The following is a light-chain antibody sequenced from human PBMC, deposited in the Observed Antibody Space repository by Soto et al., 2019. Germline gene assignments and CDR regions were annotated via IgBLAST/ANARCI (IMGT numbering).Light chain of an antibody. V-gene: IGLV2-11*01. CDR3: CSYAGSWV. CDR2: DVN. Sequence: QSALTQPRSVSGSLEQSVTISCTGTSSDVGGYNYVSWYQQHPGKAPKLMIYDVNTRPSGVPDRFSGSKSGHTASLNISWHQVADEADYYCCSYAGSWVFGGGTTLTVL. J-gene: IGLJ3*02. CDR1: SSDVGGYNY.